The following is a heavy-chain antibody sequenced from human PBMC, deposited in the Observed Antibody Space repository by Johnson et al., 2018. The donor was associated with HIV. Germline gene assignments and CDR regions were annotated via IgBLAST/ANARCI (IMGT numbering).Heavy chain of an antibody. CDR1: GFTFNSYG. Sequence: EVQLVESGGAVIQPGGSLRLSCVASGFTFNSYGMSWVRQAPGKGLEWVSGINWDGTYTGYVGSVKGRFTISRDNGKNSLYLQMNSLRVEDTAVYYCARAVRIGVGGTVLGASDIWGQGTMVTVSS. CDR2: INWDGTYT. J-gene: IGHJ3*02. V-gene: IGHV3-20*04. CDR3: ARAVRIGVGGTVLGASDI. D-gene: IGHD6-13*01.